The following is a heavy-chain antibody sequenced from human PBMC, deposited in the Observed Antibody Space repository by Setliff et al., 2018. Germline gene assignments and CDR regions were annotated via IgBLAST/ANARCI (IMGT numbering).Heavy chain of an antibody. CDR3: ASRGMSSSWFQGYFDY. J-gene: IGHJ4*02. CDR2: IYNSGSS. D-gene: IGHD6-13*01. V-gene: IGHV4-39*01. CDR1: GGSICSSSYY. Sequence: SETLSLTCTVSGGSICSSSYYWGWIPQPPGKGLEWSGSIYNSGSSYYNPSLKSRFTISVDTSKNLFSLKPSSVTAADTAVYYCASRGMSSSWFQGYFDYWGQGTLVTVSS.